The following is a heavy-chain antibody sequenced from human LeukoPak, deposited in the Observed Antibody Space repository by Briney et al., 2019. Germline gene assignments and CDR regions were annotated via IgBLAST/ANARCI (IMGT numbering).Heavy chain of an antibody. CDR2: INPNSGDT. V-gene: IGHV1-2*02. CDR3: ARVDRRGYSYGYEIDFDY. Sequence: ASVKVSCKASGYTFTGYYMHWVRHAPGQGLEWMGWINPNSGDTNYAQKLQGRVTMTTDTSTSTAYMELRSLRSDDTAVYYCARVDRRGYSYGYEIDFDYWGQGTLVTVSS. J-gene: IGHJ4*02. D-gene: IGHD5-18*01. CDR1: GYTFTGYY.